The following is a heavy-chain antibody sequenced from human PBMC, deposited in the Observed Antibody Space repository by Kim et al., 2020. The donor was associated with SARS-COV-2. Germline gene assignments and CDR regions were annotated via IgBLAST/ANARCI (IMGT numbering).Heavy chain of an antibody. J-gene: IGHJ4*02. V-gene: IGHV3-48*02. D-gene: IGHD1-7*01. CDR1: GFTFSSYS. CDR3: ARGVIYTTITGTTGTFDY. Sequence: GGSLRLSCAASGFTFSSYSMNWVRQAPGKGLEWVSYISSSSSTIYYADSVKGRFTISRDNAKNSLYLQMNSLRDEDTAVYYCARGVIYTTITGTTGTFDYCGQGTLVTVSS. CDR2: ISSSSSTI.